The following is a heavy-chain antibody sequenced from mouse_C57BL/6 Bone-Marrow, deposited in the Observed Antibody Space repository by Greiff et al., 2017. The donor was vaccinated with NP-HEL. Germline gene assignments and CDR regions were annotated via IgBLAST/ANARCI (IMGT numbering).Heavy chain of an antibody. V-gene: IGHV1-82*01. CDR2: IYPGDGDT. D-gene: IGHD2-5*01. J-gene: IGHJ3*01. CDR3: AREGVYYSNHAPFAY. Sequence: VKLVESGPELVKPGASVKISCKASGYAFSSSWMNWVKQRPGKGLEWIGRIYPGDGDTNYNGKFKGKATLTADKSSSTAYMQLSSLTSEDSAVYFCAREGVYYSNHAPFAYWGQGTLVTVSA. CDR1: GYAFSSSW.